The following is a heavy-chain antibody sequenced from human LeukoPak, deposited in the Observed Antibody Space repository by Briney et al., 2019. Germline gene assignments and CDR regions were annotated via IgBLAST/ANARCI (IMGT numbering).Heavy chain of an antibody. Sequence: ASVKVSCKASGGTFSSYAISWVRQAPGQGLEWMGGVIPISGTANYAQKFQGRVTITADESTSTAYMELSSLRSEDTAVYYCARGRNIWSGYYTTSTRYYYYMDVWGKGTTVTVSS. D-gene: IGHD3-3*01. J-gene: IGHJ6*03. CDR3: ARGRNIWSGYYTTSTRYYYYMDV. CDR2: VIPISGTA. V-gene: IGHV1-69*13. CDR1: GGTFSSYA.